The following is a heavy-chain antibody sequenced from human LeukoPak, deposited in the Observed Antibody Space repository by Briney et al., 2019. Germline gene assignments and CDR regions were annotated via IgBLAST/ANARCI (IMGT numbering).Heavy chain of an antibody. Sequence: GGSLRLSCAASGFTFGSYAMSWVRQAPGKGLEWVSAISGSGGSTYYADSVKGRFTISRDNSKNTLYLQMNSLRAEDTAVYYCAKVLVPYSSSDFDYWGQGTLVTVSS. CDR3: AKVLVPYSSSDFDY. CDR1: GFTFGSYA. J-gene: IGHJ4*02. V-gene: IGHV3-23*01. CDR2: ISGSGGST. D-gene: IGHD6-13*01.